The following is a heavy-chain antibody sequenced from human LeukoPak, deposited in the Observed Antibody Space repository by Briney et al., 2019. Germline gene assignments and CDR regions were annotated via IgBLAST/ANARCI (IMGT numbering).Heavy chain of an antibody. Sequence: GGSLRLSCAASGFTFSSIAMSWVRQAPDKGLEWVSTISGSGGGTYYVDSVKGRFTISRDDSKNTLYLQLNSLRADDTAVYYCAKDLGRYRNNFFDYWGQGNLVTVSS. V-gene: IGHV3-23*01. D-gene: IGHD1-26*01. J-gene: IGHJ4*02. CDR1: GFTFSSIA. CDR3: AKDLGRYRNNFFDY. CDR2: ISGSGGGT.